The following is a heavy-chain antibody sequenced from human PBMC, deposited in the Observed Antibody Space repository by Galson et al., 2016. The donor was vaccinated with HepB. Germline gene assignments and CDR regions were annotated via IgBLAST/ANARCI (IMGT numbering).Heavy chain of an antibody. V-gene: IGHV3-53*01. CDR1: GFTVGSYY. Sequence: SLRLSCAASGFTVGSYYMNWVRQPPGKGLDWVSVIFSGGTTYYADSVKGRFTISRDDSKNTLYLQMNSLRAEDTAIYYCAREDYWGQGTPVTVSS. J-gene: IGHJ4*02. CDR3: AREDY. CDR2: IFSGGTT.